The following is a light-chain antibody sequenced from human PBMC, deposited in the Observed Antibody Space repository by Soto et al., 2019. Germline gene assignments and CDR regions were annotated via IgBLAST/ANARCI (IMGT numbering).Light chain of an antibody. CDR1: QSINSY. Sequence: DIQMTQSPSSLSASVGDRVTITCRASQSINSYLNWYQQKPGKAPKVLIYAASSLQSGVPSRFSGSGSGTDFTLTISSLPPEDFATDYCQQSYSIHPTFCQGTKVEIK. V-gene: IGKV1-39*01. J-gene: IGKJ1*01. CDR2: AAS. CDR3: QQSYSIHPT.